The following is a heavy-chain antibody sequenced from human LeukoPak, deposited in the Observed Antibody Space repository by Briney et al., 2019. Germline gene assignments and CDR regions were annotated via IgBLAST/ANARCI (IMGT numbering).Heavy chain of an antibody. D-gene: IGHD4-23*01. Sequence: SETLSLTCAVSGGSTSSGGYSWNWIRQPPGKGLEWIGYSHHSGSTYYNPSLKSRVTISVDRSKNQLSLNLSSVTAADTAVYYCASNYGGNSPFNYWGQGTPVTVSS. CDR2: SHHSGST. J-gene: IGHJ4*02. V-gene: IGHV4-30-2*01. CDR3: ASNYGGNSPFNY. CDR1: GGSTSSGGYS.